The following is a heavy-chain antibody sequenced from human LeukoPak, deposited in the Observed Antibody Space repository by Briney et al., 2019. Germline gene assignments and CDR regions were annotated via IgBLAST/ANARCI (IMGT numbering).Heavy chain of an antibody. CDR1: GDSISGYY. V-gene: IGHV4-59*08. CDR3: ARLTGGTATTVDP. Sequence: SEALSLTCTVSGDSISGYYWSWIRQPPGKGLEWIGYIHYTGNTNYTPSLRGRVTMSVDTSENQFSLKLSSVTAADTAVYYCARLTGGTATTVDPWGQGTLVTVSS. CDR2: IHYTGNT. D-gene: IGHD4-17*01. J-gene: IGHJ5*02.